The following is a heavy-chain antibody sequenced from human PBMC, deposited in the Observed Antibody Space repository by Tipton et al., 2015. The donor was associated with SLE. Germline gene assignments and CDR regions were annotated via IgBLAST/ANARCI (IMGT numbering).Heavy chain of an antibody. CDR3: AKSQGLTLLRGEDIDY. CDR1: GYTFSDYF. CDR2: IYPSGGST. V-gene: IGHV1-46*01. D-gene: IGHD2-15*01. J-gene: IGHJ4*02. Sequence: QVQLVQSGAEVKKPGASVKVSCKASGYTFSDYFIHWVRQAPGQGLEWMGIIYPSGGSTTYARKFQGRVTMTRDTSTSTVYMELSSLRSEDTAVYYCAKSQGLTLLRGEDIDYWGQGTQATVSS.